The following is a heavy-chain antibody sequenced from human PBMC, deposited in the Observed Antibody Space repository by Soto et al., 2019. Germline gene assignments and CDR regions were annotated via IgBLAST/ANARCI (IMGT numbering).Heavy chain of an antibody. Sequence: EVQLVESGGGLVQPGGSLKLSCAASGYTFSDSAMHWVRQASGKGLEWVGRIGSKANNYATVYGASVRGRFTISRDDSKNTAYLQMNSLKTEDTAVYYCARLWSEREPNFDYWGQGTLVSVSS. CDR2: IGSKANNYAT. CDR3: ARLWSEREPNFDY. J-gene: IGHJ4*02. CDR1: GYTFSDSA. V-gene: IGHV3-73*02. D-gene: IGHD1-26*01.